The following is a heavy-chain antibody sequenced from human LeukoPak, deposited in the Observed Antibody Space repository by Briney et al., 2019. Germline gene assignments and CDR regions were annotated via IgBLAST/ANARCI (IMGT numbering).Heavy chain of an antibody. CDR2: ISAYNGNT. Sequence: ASVKVSCKASGYTFTSYGISWVRQAPGQGIEWMGWISAYNGNTNYAQKLQGRVTMTTDTSTSIVYMELRSLRSDDTAVYYCARDRGWELGYCTGGSCYDENWFDPWGQGTLVTDSA. V-gene: IGHV1-18*01. D-gene: IGHD2-15*01. CDR1: GYTFTSYG. CDR3: ARDRGWELGYCTGGSCYDENWFDP. J-gene: IGHJ5*02.